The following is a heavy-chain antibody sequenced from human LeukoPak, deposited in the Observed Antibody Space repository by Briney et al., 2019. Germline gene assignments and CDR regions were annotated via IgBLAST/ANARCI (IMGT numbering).Heavy chain of an antibody. J-gene: IGHJ4*02. D-gene: IGHD2-21*02. CDR1: GFTFSSYS. V-gene: IGHV3-23*01. Sequence: GGSLRLSCAASGFTFSSYSMNWVRQAPGKGLEWVSAISGSGGSTYYADSVKGRFTISRDNSKNTLYLQMNSLRAEDTAVYYCAKQMRIVVVTAMYIDYWGQGTLVTVSS. CDR2: ISGSGGST. CDR3: AKQMRIVVVTAMYIDY.